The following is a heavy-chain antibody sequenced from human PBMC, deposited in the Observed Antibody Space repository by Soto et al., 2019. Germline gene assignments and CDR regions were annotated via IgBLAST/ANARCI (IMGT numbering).Heavy chain of an antibody. CDR3: AGGYGYSGALDY. CDR2: IIPIFSTG. D-gene: IGHD5-12*01. Sequence: QVQLVQSGAEVKRPASSVKVACKASGGTFGSYSIAWVRQAPGQGLEWMGYIIPIFSTGNYAQKFQGRVTISADRSTSTTYMELISLNSEDTAVYYCAGGYGYSGALDYWGQGTQVTVSS. J-gene: IGHJ4*02. V-gene: IGHV1-69*06. CDR1: GGTFGSYS.